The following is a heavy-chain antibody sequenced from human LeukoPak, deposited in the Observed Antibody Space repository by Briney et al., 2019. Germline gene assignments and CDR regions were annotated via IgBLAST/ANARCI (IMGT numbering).Heavy chain of an antibody. V-gene: IGHV4-31*03. D-gene: IGHD2-2*02. J-gene: IGHJ4*02. Sequence: SQTLSLTCTVSGGSISSGGYYWSWIRQHPGKGLEWIGYIYYSGSTYYNPSLKSRGSISVDTSKNQFSLKLSSVTAADTAVYYCARGYCSSTSCYTGGYFDYWGQGTLVTVSS. CDR3: ARGYCSSTSCYTGGYFDY. CDR1: GGSISSGGYY. CDR2: IYYSGST.